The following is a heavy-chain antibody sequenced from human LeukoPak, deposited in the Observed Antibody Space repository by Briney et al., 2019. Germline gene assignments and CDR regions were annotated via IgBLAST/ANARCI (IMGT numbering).Heavy chain of an antibody. CDR3: ARGAAIFGVVMPYYYYYMDV. D-gene: IGHD3-3*01. V-gene: IGHV4-34*01. Sequence: SETLSLTCAVYGGSFSGYYWSWIRQPPGKGLEWIGEINHSGSTNYNPSPKSRVTISVDTSKNQFSLKLSSVTAADTAVYYCARGAAIFGVVMPYYYYYMDVWGKGTTVTVSS. CDR2: INHSGST. CDR1: GGSFSGYY. J-gene: IGHJ6*03.